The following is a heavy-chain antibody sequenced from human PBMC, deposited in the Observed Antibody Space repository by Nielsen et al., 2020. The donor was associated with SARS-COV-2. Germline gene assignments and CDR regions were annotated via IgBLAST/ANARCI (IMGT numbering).Heavy chain of an antibody. Sequence: GSLKISCAASGFTVSSNYMSWVRQAPGKGLEWVSVIYSGGSTYYADSVKGRFTISRDNSKNTLYLQMNSLRAEDTAVYYCAKDVRSGGYFDYWGQGTLVTVSS. CDR1: GFTVSSNY. CDR2: IYSGGST. J-gene: IGHJ4*02. CDR3: AKDVRSGGYFDY. V-gene: IGHV3-53*01. D-gene: IGHD1-1*01.